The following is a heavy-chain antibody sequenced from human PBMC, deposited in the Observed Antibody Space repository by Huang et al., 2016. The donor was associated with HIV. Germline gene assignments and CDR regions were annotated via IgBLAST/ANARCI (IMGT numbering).Heavy chain of an antibody. Sequence: QVQLEQSGPAVRKPGSSVKVSCQASGGSFSDQLISWVRQASGQRFEWMGGIFPLCRAPAYAQEFKGRVTRTADESTATIYMELNSLTSEDTAVYYCAMSLRYQYDSRSYWGRYFDYWGQGTLVTVSS. CDR3: AMSLRYQYDSRSYWGRYFDY. CDR2: IFPLCRAP. CDR1: GGSFSDQL. V-gene: IGHV1-69*01. J-gene: IGHJ4*02. D-gene: IGHD3-16*01.